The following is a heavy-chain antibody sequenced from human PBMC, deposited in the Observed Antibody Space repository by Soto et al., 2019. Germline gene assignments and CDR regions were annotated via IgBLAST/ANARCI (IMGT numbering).Heavy chain of an antibody. CDR2: INHSGST. V-gene: IGHV4-34*01. J-gene: IGHJ4*02. D-gene: IGHD3-3*01. Sequence: SETLSLTCAVYGGSFSGYYWSWIRQPPGKGLEWIGEINHSGSTNYNPSLKSRVTISVDTSKNQFSLKLSSVTAADTAVYYCAKVGYDFWSGYYTGLDYWGQGTLVTVSS. CDR1: GGSFSGYY. CDR3: AKVGYDFWSGYYTGLDY.